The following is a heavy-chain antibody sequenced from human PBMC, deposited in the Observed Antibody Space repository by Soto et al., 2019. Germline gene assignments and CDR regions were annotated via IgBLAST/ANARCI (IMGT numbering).Heavy chain of an antibody. D-gene: IGHD6-19*01. J-gene: IGHJ4*02. CDR2: IYWNDDK. Sequence: QITLKESGPTLVRPTQTLTLTCTFSGFSLSTSGLGVGWIRQPPGKALEWLALIYWNDDKRYSPSLKARLTITQESSKNQVVLTRTNMDPVDTATYYCAHRPSGWYRFDYWGQGTLVTVSA. CDR3: AHRPSGWYRFDY. V-gene: IGHV2-5*01. CDR1: GFSLSTSGLG.